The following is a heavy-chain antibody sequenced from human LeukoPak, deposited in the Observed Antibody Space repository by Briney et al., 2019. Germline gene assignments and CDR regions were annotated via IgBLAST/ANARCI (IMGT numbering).Heavy chain of an antibody. CDR2: IRYDGSNK. CDR1: GFTFSSYG. Sequence: PGRSLRLSCAASGFTFSSYGMHWVRQAPGKGLEWVAFIRYDGSNKYYADSVKGRFTISRDNSKNTLYLQMNSLRAEDTAVYYCAKDNPIAVAGTVDYWGQGTLVTVSS. V-gene: IGHV3-30*02. J-gene: IGHJ4*02. CDR3: AKDNPIAVAGTVDY. D-gene: IGHD6-19*01.